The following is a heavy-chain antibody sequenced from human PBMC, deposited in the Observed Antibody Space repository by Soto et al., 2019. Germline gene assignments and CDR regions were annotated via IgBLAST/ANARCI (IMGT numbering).Heavy chain of an antibody. V-gene: IGHV4-59*01. CDR2: IYYSGST. CDR1: GGSISRYY. D-gene: IGHD3-9*01. J-gene: IGHJ4*02. Sequence: SETLSLTCTVSGGSISRYYWSWIRQPPGKGLEWIGYIYYSGSTNYNPSLKSRVTISVDTSKNQFSLKLSSVTAADTAVYYCARGSGYYDILTGYYGYADLYYWGQGTLVTVSS. CDR3: ARGSGYYDILTGYYGYADLYY.